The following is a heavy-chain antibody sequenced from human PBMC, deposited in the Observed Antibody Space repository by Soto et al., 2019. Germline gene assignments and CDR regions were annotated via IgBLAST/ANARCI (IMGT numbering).Heavy chain of an antibody. D-gene: IGHD1-7*01. CDR2: ISGSSSTI. Sequence: GGSLRLSCAASGFTFSSYSMNXVRQAPGKGLEWVSYISGSSSTIYYADSVKGRFTISRDNAKNSLYLQMNSLRVEDTAVYYCARDKELLSYYYYGLDVWGQGTTVTVSS. CDR1: GFTFSSYS. J-gene: IGHJ6*02. V-gene: IGHV3-48*01. CDR3: ARDKELLSYYYYGLDV.